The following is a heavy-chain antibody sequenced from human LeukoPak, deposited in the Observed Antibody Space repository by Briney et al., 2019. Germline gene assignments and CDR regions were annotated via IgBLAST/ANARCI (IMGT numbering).Heavy chain of an antibody. CDR1: GGSISSYY. V-gene: IGHV4-4*07. CDR2: IYTSGST. CDR3: ARDVSFEQLGNWFDP. Sequence: SETLSLTCTVSGGSISSYYWSWLRQPAGKGLEWIGRIYTSGSTNYNPSLKSRVTMSVDTSKSQFSLKLSSVTAADTAVYYCARDVSFEQLGNWFDPWGQGTLVTVSS. J-gene: IGHJ5*02. D-gene: IGHD6-13*01.